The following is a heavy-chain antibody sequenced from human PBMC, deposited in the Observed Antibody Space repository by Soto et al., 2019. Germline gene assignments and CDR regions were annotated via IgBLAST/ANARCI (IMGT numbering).Heavy chain of an antibody. V-gene: IGHV4-31*03. D-gene: IGHD2-15*01. CDR2: IYYSGST. Sequence: QVQLQESGPGLVKPSQTLSLTCTVSGGSISSGGYYWSWIRQHPGNGLEWIGYIYYSGSTYYNQALKSRVTISVDTSKIQFSLKLSYVTAADSAVYYCARMYCSGGSCYEFDYWGQGTMVTVSS. CDR1: GGSISSGGYY. J-gene: IGHJ4*02. CDR3: ARMYCSGGSCYEFDY.